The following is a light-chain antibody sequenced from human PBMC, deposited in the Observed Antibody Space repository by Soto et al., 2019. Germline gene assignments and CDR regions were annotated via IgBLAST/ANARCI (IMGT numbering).Light chain of an antibody. CDR1: QSISRY. CDR3: QQSYTIPLT. CDR2: ATS. J-gene: IGKJ1*01. V-gene: IGKV1-39*01. Sequence: DIQMTQSPSSLSASVGDRVTISCRASQSISRYLNWYQQKPGLVPKLLIYATSTLQSGVPSRFSGSGSGTDYTLTISSLQLEDFATYYCQQSYTIPLTFGQGTRWIS.